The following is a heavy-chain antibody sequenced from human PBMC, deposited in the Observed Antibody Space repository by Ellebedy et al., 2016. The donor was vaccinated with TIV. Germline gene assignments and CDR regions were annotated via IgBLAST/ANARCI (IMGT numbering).Heavy chain of an antibody. D-gene: IGHD6-6*01. CDR3: ARDLRDSSSSRYYYGMDV. J-gene: IGHJ6*02. Sequence: ASVKVSCKASGYTFTNYYIHWVRQAPGQGLEWMGVINPSGGSTSYAQKFQGRVTMTRDTSTSTVYMELSSLRSEDTAVYYCARDLRDSSSSRYYYGMDVWGQGTTVTVSS. CDR1: GYTFTNYY. CDR2: INPSGGST. V-gene: IGHV1-46*01.